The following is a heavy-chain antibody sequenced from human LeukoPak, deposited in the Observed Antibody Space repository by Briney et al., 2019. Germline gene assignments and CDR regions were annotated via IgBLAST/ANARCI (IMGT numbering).Heavy chain of an antibody. CDR3: ARGEDDILTGYLRAFDI. J-gene: IGHJ3*02. CDR2: INPNSGGT. D-gene: IGHD3-9*01. V-gene: IGHV1-2*04. Sequence: ASVKVSCKASGYTFTGYYMHWVRQAPEQGLEWMGWINPNSGGTNYAQKFQGWVTMTRDTSISTAYMELSRLRSDDTAVYYCARGEDDILTGYLRAFDIWGQGTMVTVSS. CDR1: GYTFTGYY.